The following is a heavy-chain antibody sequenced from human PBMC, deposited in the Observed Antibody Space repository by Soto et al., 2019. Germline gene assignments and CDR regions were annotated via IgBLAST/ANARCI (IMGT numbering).Heavy chain of an antibody. Sequence: QVQLVQSGAEVKKPGSSVKVSCKASGGTFSSYTISWVRQAPGQGLEWMGRIIPILGIANYAQKFQGRVTITADKSTSTAYMELSSLRSEDTAVYYCAREGGIGDGYTYYYYGMDVWGQGTTVTVSS. CDR3: AREGGIGDGYTYYYYGMDV. V-gene: IGHV1-69*08. J-gene: IGHJ6*02. D-gene: IGHD5-12*01. CDR2: IIPILGIA. CDR1: GGTFSSYT.